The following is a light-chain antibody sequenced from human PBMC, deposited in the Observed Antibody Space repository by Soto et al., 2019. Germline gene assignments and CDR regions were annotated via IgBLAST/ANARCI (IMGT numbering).Light chain of an antibody. CDR2: GAS. Sequence: EIVMTQSPATLSVFPGERATLSCRASQSISTNLAWYQQKPGRAPRLLIYGASARATGIPARFSGSGSGTEFTLTISSLQSEDFAVYYCHQENNLPPYTFGQGTKLEIK. CDR1: QSISTN. V-gene: IGKV3-15*01. CDR3: HQENNLPPYT. J-gene: IGKJ2*01.